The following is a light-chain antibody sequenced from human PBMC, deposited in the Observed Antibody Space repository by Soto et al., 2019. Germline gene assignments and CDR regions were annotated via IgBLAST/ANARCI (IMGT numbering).Light chain of an antibody. Sequence: QPVLTQPPSVSGAPGQRVTISCTGSSSNIGAGYDVHWYQQLPGTAPKLLIYGNSNRPSGVPDRFSGSKSGTSASLAITGLQAGDEADYSCESYDSSLSALFGGGTKVPVL. CDR3: ESYDSSLSAL. V-gene: IGLV1-40*01. CDR2: GNS. CDR1: SSNIGAGYD. J-gene: IGLJ3*02.